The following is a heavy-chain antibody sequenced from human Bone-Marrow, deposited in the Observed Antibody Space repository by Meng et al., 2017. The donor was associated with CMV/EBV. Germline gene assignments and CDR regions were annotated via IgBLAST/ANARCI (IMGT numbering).Heavy chain of an antibody. J-gene: IGHJ5*02. Sequence: ASVKVSCKASGYTFTSYDINWVRQATGQGLEWMGWMNPNSGNTGYAQKFQGRVTITRNTSISTAYMELRSLRSEDTAVYYCARGGTGILSTSFDPWGQGSLVTVSS. CDR2: MNPNSGNT. V-gene: IGHV1-8*03. CDR3: ARGGTGILSTSFDP. D-gene: IGHD2-15*01. CDR1: GYTFTSYD.